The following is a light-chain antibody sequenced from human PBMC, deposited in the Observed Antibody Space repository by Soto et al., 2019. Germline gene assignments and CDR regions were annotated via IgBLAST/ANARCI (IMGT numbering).Light chain of an antibody. CDR3: QQYYTYPYT. V-gene: IGKV1-8*01. CDR2: AAS. CDR1: QGISSY. J-gene: IGKJ2*01. Sequence: AIRMTQSPSSFSASTGDRVTITCRASQGISSYLAWYQQKPGKAPKLLVYAASTLQSGVPSRFGGSGSGTDFTLTINCLQSEDFATYYCQQYYTYPYTFGQGTKLEIK.